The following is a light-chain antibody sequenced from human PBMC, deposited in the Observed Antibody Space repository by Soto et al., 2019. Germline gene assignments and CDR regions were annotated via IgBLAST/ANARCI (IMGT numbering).Light chain of an antibody. CDR3: QQSFGTPRT. CDR1: QSISTY. Sequence: DIQMTQSPSSLSASVGDRVTISCRASQSISTYLNWYQQKPGNAPTLLISAASSLQSGVPSRFSGSGSGTDFTLTIISLQPEDFSTYYCQQSFGTPRTFGQGTKLQFK. J-gene: IGKJ2*01. V-gene: IGKV1-39*01. CDR2: AAS.